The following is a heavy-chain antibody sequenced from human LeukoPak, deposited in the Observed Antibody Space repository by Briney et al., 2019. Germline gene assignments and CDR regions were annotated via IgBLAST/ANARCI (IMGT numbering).Heavy chain of an antibody. D-gene: IGHD1-14*01. V-gene: IGHV3-21*04. CDR2: ISSSSSYI. CDR1: GFTFSSYS. J-gene: IGHJ6*03. CDR3: ARENPGYYYYYMDV. Sequence: GGSLRLSCAASGFTFSSYSMNWIRQAPGKGLEWVSSISSSSSYIYYADSVKGRFTISRDNAKNSLYLQMNSLRAEDTALYYCARENPGYYYYYMDVWGKGTTVTVSS.